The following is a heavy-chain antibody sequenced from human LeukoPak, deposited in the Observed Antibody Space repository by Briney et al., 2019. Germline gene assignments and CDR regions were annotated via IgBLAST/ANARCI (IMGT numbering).Heavy chain of an antibody. J-gene: IGHJ6*02. Sequence: PGGSLRLSCAVSGLAFRSYYMNWVRQVPEKGLEWVSYICRSGVTIFYADSVKGRFTISRDNAKHSLFLQMDSLRAEDTAVYYCAGLGESSSVYSGPGLSVWGQGTTVTVSS. CDR2: ICRSGVTI. D-gene: IGHD6-6*01. V-gene: IGHV3-48*03. CDR3: AGLGESSSVYSGPGLSV. CDR1: GLAFRSYY.